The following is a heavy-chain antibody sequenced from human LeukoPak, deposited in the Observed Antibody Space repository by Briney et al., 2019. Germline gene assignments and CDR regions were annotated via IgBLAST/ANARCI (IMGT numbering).Heavy chain of an antibody. D-gene: IGHD5-12*01. CDR2: ISSSSSIV. CDR1: GFTFSSYR. J-gene: IGHJ4*02. CDR3: ARDWDSDYVTRSLDY. V-gene: IGHV3-48*04. Sequence: GGSLRLSCAASGFTFSSYRMNWVRQAPGKGLECVSYISSSSSIVYYADSVKGRFTISRDNAKNSLYLQMNSLRAEDTAVYYCARDWDSDYVTRSLDYWGQGTLVTVSS.